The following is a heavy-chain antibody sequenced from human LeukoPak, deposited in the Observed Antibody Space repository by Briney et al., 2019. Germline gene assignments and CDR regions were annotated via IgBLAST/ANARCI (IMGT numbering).Heavy chain of an antibody. V-gene: IGHV3-30*03. CDR1: GFTFNNYG. CDR2: ISYDGRNI. CDR3: ARGPLRGTAAAIDY. D-gene: IGHD2-2*01. J-gene: IGHJ4*02. Sequence: GGSLRLSCAASGFTFNNYGMHWVRQAPGKGLEWVAVISYDGRNIHYPDSVKGRFTISRDISTDTLWLQMDSLRTEDTAVYYCARGPLRGTAAAIDYWGQGTLVTVSS.